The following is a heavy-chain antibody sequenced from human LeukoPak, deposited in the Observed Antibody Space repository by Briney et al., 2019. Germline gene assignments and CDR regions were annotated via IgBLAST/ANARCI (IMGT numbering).Heavy chain of an antibody. V-gene: IGHV4-39*01. Sequence: IPSETLSLTCSVSGGSISTSSQYWVWIRQTPGKGLEWIGSLYYAGSTYNNPSLESRVAISIDTSKNQFSLRPTSVTAADTAVYFCARPFYSSGWYGAFDIWGPGTMVTVSS. J-gene: IGHJ3*02. D-gene: IGHD6-19*01. CDR2: LYYAGST. CDR3: ARPFYSSGWYGAFDI. CDR1: GGSISTSSQY.